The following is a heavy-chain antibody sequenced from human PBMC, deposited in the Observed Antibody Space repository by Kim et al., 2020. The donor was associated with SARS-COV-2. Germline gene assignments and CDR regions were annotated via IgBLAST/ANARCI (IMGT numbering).Heavy chain of an antibody. CDR3: ARGSCSGGSCYYFDY. D-gene: IGHD2-15*01. V-gene: IGHV1-3*01. Sequence: QKFQGRVTITRDTSASTAYMELSSLRSEDTAVYYCARGSCSGGSCYYFDYWCQGTLVTVSS. J-gene: IGHJ4*02.